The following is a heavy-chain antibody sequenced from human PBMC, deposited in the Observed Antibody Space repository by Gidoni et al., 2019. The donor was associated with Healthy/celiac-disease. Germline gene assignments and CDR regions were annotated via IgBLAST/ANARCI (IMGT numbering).Heavy chain of an antibody. V-gene: IGHV3-33*01. CDR2: IWYDGSNK. CDR3: ARDNRYCSGGSCYNWFDP. J-gene: IGHJ5*02. Sequence: QVQLVESGGGVVQPGRSLRLSCAASGFPFSSYGLPWVRQAPGKGLGWVAVIWYDGSNKYYADSVKGRFTISRDNSKNTLYLQMNSLRAEDTAVYYCARDNRYCSGGSCYNWFDPWGQGTLVTVSS. D-gene: IGHD2-15*01. CDR1: GFPFSSYG.